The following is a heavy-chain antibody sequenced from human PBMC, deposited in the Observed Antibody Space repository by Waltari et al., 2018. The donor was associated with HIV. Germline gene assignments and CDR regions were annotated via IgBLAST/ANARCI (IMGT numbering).Heavy chain of an antibody. V-gene: IGHV4-39*01. J-gene: IGHJ4*02. CDR2: IYYTGTT. D-gene: IGHD4-17*01. CDR1: GGSISNSAYY. Sequence: QLQLRESGPGLVKPSETLSLTCAVSGGSISNSAYYWGWVRQPPGKGLGWIGNIYYTGTTSYNPSLKSRVTISVDTSKNQFSLNLSSVTAADTSVYYCSRLTLNGDLFDYWGQGTLVTVSS. CDR3: SRLTLNGDLFDY.